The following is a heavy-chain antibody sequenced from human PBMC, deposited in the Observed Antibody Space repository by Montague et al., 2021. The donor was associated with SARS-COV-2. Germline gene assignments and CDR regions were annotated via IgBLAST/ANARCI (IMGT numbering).Heavy chain of an antibody. CDR3: ASRDDHYGSGSYPN. CDR1: GGSISSYY. V-gene: IGHV4-59*08. Sequence: SETLSLTCTVSGGSISSYYCCWIWQPPGKGLDRIGYIYYSGSTNSNSSLKSRGTISVDTSKNQFSLELSPVAAADTAVYYCASRDDHYGSGSYPNWGQGTLVTVSS. CDR2: IYYSGST. D-gene: IGHD3-10*01. J-gene: IGHJ4*02.